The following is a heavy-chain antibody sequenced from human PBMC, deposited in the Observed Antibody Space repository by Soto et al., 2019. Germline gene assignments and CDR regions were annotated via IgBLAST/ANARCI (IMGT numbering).Heavy chain of an antibody. Sequence: QVQVVQSGAEVKKPGSSVKISCKASGRIFSSFPTSWVRQVPGQGLEWMGGVISASGSVTYAPKFQGRVTMTAVNSAGIGYMELTSLTSEDRAIYYCARVGSRDAYNYVLDQWGPGTMVTVSS. V-gene: IGHV1-69*06. CDR3: ARVGSRDAYNYVLDQ. J-gene: IGHJ1*01. CDR2: VISASGSV. CDR1: GRIFSSFP. D-gene: IGHD5-18*01.